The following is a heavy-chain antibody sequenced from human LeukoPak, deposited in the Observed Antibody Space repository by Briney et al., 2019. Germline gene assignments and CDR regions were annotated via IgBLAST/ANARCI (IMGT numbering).Heavy chain of an antibody. D-gene: IGHD6-19*01. CDR3: ARVTGDWYPKNFDY. CDR1: GFTFSSYW. J-gene: IGHJ4*02. Sequence: PGGSLRLSCAASGFTFSSYWMSWVRQAPGKGLEWVANIKQDGSEKYYVDSVKGRFTISRDNAKNSLYLQMNSLRAEDTAVYYCARVTGDWYPKNFDYWGQGTLVTVSS. CDR2: IKQDGSEK. V-gene: IGHV3-7*01.